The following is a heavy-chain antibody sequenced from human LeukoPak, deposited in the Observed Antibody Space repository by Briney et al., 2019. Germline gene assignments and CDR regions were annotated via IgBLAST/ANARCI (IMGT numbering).Heavy chain of an antibody. V-gene: IGHV3-21*01. D-gene: IGHD1-1*01. Sequence: PGGSLRLSCAASGFTFTSHSMNWVRQAPGKGLEWVSSIGSRSTSIYYADSVKGRFTISRDNAKNSLYLQMDSLRAEDTAVYYCARESNESFDIWGQGTMVTVSS. CDR1: GFTFTSHS. CDR2: IGSRSTSI. CDR3: ARESNESFDI. J-gene: IGHJ3*02.